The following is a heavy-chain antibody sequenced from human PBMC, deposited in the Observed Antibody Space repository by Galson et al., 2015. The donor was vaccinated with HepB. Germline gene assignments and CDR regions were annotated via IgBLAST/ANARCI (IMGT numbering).Heavy chain of an antibody. CDR1: GLTFSSYW. V-gene: IGHV3-7*03. CDR3: ARHYPNTPKYWYFDL. D-gene: IGHD5-18*01. Sequence: SLRLSCAASGLTFSSYWMSWVRQAPGKGLEWVANIKPDGSDKYYVGSVKGRFTISRDNAKNSLFLQMNSLRAEDTAVYFCARHYPNTPKYWYFDLWGRGTLVTVSS. J-gene: IGHJ2*01. CDR2: IKPDGSDK.